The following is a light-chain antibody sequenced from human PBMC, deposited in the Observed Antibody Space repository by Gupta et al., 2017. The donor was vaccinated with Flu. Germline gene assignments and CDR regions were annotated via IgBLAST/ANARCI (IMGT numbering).Light chain of an antibody. J-gene: IGKJ2*01. V-gene: IGKV3D-15*01. Sequence: ATLTVSPGARVTLSCRASPSVSSNLDWSQHDPGQSPRLLIYGPSTMDTVTPAMYSGSPSGIDVTRAISSLHLEDIAVYYCQEDSHWPPPTFGQGTKVEIK. CDR2: GPS. CDR3: QEDSHWPPPT. CDR1: PSVSSN.